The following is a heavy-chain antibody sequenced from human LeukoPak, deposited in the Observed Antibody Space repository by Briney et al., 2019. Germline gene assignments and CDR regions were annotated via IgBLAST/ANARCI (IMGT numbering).Heavy chain of an antibody. D-gene: IGHD6-13*01. V-gene: IGHV4-61*02. J-gene: IGHJ3*02. CDR1: GGSISSGSYY. CDR3: ARMATIPGYSSSHWTDAFDI. CDR2: IYTSGST. Sequence: PSETLSLTCTVSGGSISSGSYYWSWIRQPAGKGLEWIGRIYTSGSTNYNPSLKSRVTISVDTSKNQFSLKLSSVTAADTAVYYCARMATIPGYSSSHWTDAFDIWGQGTMLTVSS.